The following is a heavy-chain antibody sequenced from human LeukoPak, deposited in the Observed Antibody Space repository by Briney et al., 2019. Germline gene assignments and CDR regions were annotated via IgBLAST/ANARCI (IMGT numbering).Heavy chain of an antibody. CDR1: GGSISSSSYY. CDR2: IYYSGST. D-gene: IGHD3-3*01. V-gene: IGHV4-39*07. Sequence: SETLSLTCTVSGGSISSSSYYWGWIRQPPGKGLEWIGSIYYSGSTYYNPSLKSRVTISVDTSKNQFSLKLSSVTAADTAVYYCARARDSTIFGVVTLSYYFDYWGQGTLVTVSS. CDR3: ARARDSTIFGVVTLSYYFDY. J-gene: IGHJ4*02.